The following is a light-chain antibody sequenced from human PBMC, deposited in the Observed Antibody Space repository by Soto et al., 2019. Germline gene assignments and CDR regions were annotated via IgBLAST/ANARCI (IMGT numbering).Light chain of an antibody. V-gene: IGKV1-5*03. CDR2: KAS. Sequence: DIPMPQSPSTLSASVGDRITITFRASQSISSWLAWYQQKPGKAPKLLIYKASSLEGGVPSRFSGSGSGTEFTLTISSLQPDDYATYYCQQYHSFWTFGQGTKVDI. CDR1: QSISSW. CDR3: QQYHSFWT. J-gene: IGKJ1*01.